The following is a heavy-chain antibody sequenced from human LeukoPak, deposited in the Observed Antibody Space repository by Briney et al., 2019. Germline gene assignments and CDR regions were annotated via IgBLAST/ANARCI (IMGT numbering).Heavy chain of an antibody. CDR1: GGSFSGYY. V-gene: IGHV4-34*01. CDR2: INHSGST. CDR3: AHWSDEVAFDY. Sequence: PSVTLSLTCAVYGGSFSGYYWSWIRQPPGKGLEWIGEINHSGSTNYNPSLKSRVTISVDTSKNQFSLKLSSVTAADTAVYYCAHWSDEVAFDYWGQGTLVTVSS. J-gene: IGHJ4*02. D-gene: IGHD5-12*01.